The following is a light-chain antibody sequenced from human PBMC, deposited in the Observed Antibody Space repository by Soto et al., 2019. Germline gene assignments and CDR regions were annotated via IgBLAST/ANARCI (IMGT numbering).Light chain of an antibody. V-gene: IGKV1-39*01. CDR1: QKISTY. Sequence: DIQMTQSTSTLSASVGDSVTITCRASQKISTYLSWFKQRPGRAPDLLIFAASILHSGVPSRFSGSGSATHFTLTITGLQPEDFATYYCQQTDSSPYTFGQGTKLEI. J-gene: IGKJ2*01. CDR3: QQTDSSPYT. CDR2: AAS.